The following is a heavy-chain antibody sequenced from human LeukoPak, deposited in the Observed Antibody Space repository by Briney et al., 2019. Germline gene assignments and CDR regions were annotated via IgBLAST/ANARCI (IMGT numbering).Heavy chain of an antibody. CDR2: ISAYNGNT. D-gene: IGHD2-2*02. Sequence: ASWKASCKASGYTFTTYGISWVRQAPGQGLEWMGWISAYNGNTNYAQKLQGRVTMTTDTATSTAYMELRSQRSDDTAVYYCARTKIPSGWFDPWGQGTLVTVSS. CDR3: ARTKIPSGWFDP. J-gene: IGHJ5*02. V-gene: IGHV1-18*01. CDR1: GYTFTTYG.